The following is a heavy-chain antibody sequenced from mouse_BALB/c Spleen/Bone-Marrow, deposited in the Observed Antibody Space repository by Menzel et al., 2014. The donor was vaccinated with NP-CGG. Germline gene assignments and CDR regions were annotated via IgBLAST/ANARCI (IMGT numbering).Heavy chain of an antibody. J-gene: IGHJ2*01. V-gene: IGHV4-1*02. Sequence: EVQRVESGGGLVQPGGSLKLSCAASGFAFRRYWMSWVRQAPGKGLEWIGVINPESSTINYTPSLKDKFIISRDNAKNTLYLQMSKVRSEDTALHYCARLGYYGYFVDWGQGTTLTVSS. CDR1: GFAFRRYW. D-gene: IGHD2-3*01. CDR3: ARLGYYGYFVD. CDR2: INPESSTI.